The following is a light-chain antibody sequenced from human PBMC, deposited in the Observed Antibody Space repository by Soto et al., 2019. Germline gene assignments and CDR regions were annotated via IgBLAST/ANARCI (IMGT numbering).Light chain of an antibody. V-gene: IGLV2-14*01. CDR3: AAWDDSLNGFYV. CDR1: GSDVGGYDY. J-gene: IGLJ1*01. CDR2: EVT. Sequence: QSVLTQPASVSGSPGQSITISCTGTGSDVGGYDYVSWYQHHPGKAPKVMIYEVTNRPSGVPDRFSGSKSGTSASLAISGLQSEDEADYYCAAWDDSLNGFYVFGTGTKVTVL.